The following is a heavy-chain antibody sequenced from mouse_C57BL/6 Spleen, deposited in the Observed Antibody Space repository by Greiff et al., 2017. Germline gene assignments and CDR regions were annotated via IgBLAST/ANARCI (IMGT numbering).Heavy chain of an antibody. CDR1: GYTFTTYP. Sequence: QVQLQQCGAELVKPGASVKMSCKASGYTFTTYPIEWMKQNHGKSLEWIGNFHPYNDDTKYNEKFKGKATLTVEKSSSTVYLELSRLTSDDSAVYYFARGGNYDYDGGYAMDYWGQGTSVTVSS. V-gene: IGHV1-47*01. D-gene: IGHD2-4*01. CDR2: FHPYNDDT. CDR3: ARGGNYDYDGGYAMDY. J-gene: IGHJ4*01.